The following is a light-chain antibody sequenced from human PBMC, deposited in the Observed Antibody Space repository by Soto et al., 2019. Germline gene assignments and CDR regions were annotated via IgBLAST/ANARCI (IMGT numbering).Light chain of an antibody. J-gene: IGKJ5*01. V-gene: IGKV1-9*01. CDR2: AAS. Sequence: IPLTQSPSSLSASVRDRVTITCRASQGISNYLAWYQQKPGKAPNLLIYAASTLQSGVPPRFSGSGSGTDFTLTISSLHPEDFATYYCQQLDSYPITFGQGTRLEIK. CDR3: QQLDSYPIT. CDR1: QGISNY.